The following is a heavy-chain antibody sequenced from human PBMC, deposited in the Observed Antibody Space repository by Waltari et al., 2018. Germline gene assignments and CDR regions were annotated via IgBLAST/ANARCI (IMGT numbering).Heavy chain of an antibody. CDR2: INPNSGGT. Sequence: WVRQAPGQGLEWMGRINPNSGGTNYAQKFQGRVTMTRDTSISTAYMELSRLRSDDTAVYYCARDHKGSGWYDEYYYYGMDVWGQGTTVTVSS. J-gene: IGHJ6*02. V-gene: IGHV1-2*06. CDR3: ARDHKGSGWYDEYYYYGMDV. D-gene: IGHD6-19*01.